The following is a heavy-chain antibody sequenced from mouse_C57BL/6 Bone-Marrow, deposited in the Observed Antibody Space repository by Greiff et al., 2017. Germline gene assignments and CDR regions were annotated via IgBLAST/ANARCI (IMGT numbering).Heavy chain of an antibody. CDR3: ARYGGYYGY. V-gene: IGHV1-50*01. CDR2: IDPSDSYT. Sequence: VQLQQPGAELVKPGASVKLSCKASGYTFTSYWMQWVKQRPGQGLEWIGEIDPSDSYTNYNQKFKGKATLTVDTSSSTAYMQLSSLTSEDSAVYYCARYGGYYGYWGQGTSVTVSS. J-gene: IGHJ4*01. CDR1: GYTFTSYW. D-gene: IGHD2-3*01.